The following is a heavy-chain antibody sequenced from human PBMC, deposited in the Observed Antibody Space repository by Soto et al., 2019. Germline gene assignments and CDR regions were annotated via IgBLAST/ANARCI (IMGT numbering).Heavy chain of an antibody. V-gene: IGHV3-33*01. CDR3: ARDPIAAAGRGSYFDY. Sequence: QVQLVESGGGVVKPGRSLRLSCAASGFTFSSYGMHWVRQAPGKGLEWVAVIWYDGSNKYYADSVKGRFTISRDNSKNTLYLQMNSLRAEDTAVYYCARDPIAAAGRGSYFDYWGQGTLVTVSS. CDR1: GFTFSSYG. D-gene: IGHD6-13*01. CDR2: IWYDGSNK. J-gene: IGHJ4*02.